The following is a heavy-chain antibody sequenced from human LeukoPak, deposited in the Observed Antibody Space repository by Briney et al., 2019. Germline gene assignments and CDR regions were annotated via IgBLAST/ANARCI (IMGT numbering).Heavy chain of an antibody. CDR3: ARAQRSSWYGFDY. D-gene: IGHD6-13*01. CDR2: INPNSGGT. V-gene: IGHV1-2*02. J-gene: IGHJ4*02. Sequence: ASVKVSCKASGYTFTGYYMHWVRQAPGQGLEWMGWINPNSGGTNYAQKFQGRVTMTRDTSNSTAYMELSRLRSDDTAVYYCARAQRSSWYGFDYWGQGTLVTVSS. CDR1: GYTFTGYY.